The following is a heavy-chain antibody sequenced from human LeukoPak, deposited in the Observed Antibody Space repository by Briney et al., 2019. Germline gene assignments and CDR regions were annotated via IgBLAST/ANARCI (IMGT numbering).Heavy chain of an antibody. CDR2: IYYSGST. D-gene: IGHD2-8*01. CDR3: ARLIYCTNGVCPYFDY. CDR1: GGSISSGGYY. Sequence: SQTLSLTCTVSGGSISSGGYYWSWIRQHPGKGLEWIGYIYYSGSTYYSPSLKSRVTISVDTSKNQFSLKLSSVTAADTAVYYCARLIYCTNGVCPYFDYWGQGTLVTVSS. J-gene: IGHJ4*02. V-gene: IGHV4-31*03.